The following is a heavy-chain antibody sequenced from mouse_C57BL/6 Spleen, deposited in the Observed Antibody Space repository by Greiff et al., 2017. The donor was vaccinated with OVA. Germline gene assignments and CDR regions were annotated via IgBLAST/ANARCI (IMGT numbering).Heavy chain of an antibody. V-gene: IGHV7-1*01. D-gene: IGHD4-1*02. CDR3: ARGPTGTSFDY. CDR1: GFTFSDFY. CDR2: SRNKANDYTT. J-gene: IGHJ2*01. Sequence: EVMLVESGGGLVQSGRSLRLSCATSGFTFSDFYMEWVRQAPGKGLEWIAASRNKANDYTTEYSASVKGRFIVSRDTSQSILYLQMNALRAEDTAIYYCARGPTGTSFDYWGQGTTLTVSS.